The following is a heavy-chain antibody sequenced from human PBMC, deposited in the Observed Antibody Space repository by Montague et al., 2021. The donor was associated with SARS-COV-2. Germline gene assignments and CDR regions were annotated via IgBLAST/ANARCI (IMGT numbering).Heavy chain of an antibody. CDR3: ARADFWSGYLYFDY. J-gene: IGHJ4*02. CDR2: IYTSGST. Sequence: SETLSLTCTVSGDSISSYYWSWILQPAGKGLEWIGRIYTSGSTNYNPSLKSRVTISVDTSKNQFSLKLSSVTAADTAVYYCARADFWSGYLYFDYWGQGTLVTVSS. V-gene: IGHV4-4*07. D-gene: IGHD3-3*01. CDR1: GDSISSYY.